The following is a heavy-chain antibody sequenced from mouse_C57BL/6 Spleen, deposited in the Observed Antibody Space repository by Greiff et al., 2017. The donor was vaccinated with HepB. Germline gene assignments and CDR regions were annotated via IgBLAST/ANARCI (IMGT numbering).Heavy chain of an antibody. D-gene: IGHD4-1*01. J-gene: IGHJ1*03. Sequence: VKVEESGPGLVAPSQSLSITCTVSGFSLTSYAISWVRQPPGKGLEWLGVIWTGGGTNYNSALKSRLSISKDNSKSQVFLKMNSLQTDGTPRYYCTREGTGSHFDVWGKGTTVTVSS. CDR2: IWTGGGT. CDR1: GFSLTSYA. CDR3: TREGTGSHFDV. V-gene: IGHV2-9-1*01.